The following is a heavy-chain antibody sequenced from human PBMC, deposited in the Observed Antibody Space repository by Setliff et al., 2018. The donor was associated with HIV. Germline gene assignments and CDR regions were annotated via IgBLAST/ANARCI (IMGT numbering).Heavy chain of an antibody. CDR1: GGSFSGYY. J-gene: IGHJ4*02. CDR3: ARDRYYGDYVFDY. V-gene: IGHV4-34*01. Sequence: SETLSLTCAVYGGSFSGYYWSCIRQPPGKGLEWIGEIDHSGNTNYNPSLKSRVTTSVDTSKNHFSLRLSSVTAADTAVYYCARDRYYGDYVFDYWGQGTLVTVSS. CDR2: IDHSGNT. D-gene: IGHD4-17*01.